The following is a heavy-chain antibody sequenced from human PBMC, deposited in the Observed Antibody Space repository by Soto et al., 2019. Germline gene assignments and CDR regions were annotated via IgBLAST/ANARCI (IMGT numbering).Heavy chain of an antibody. CDR2: IIPIFGTA. CDR3: ATGRDGYNRIFDY. CDR1: GGTFSSYA. D-gene: IGHD5-12*01. V-gene: IGHV1-69*06. Sequence: ASVKVSCKASGGTFSSYAISWVRQAPGQGLEWMGGIIPIFGTANYAQKFQGRVTITADKSTSTAYMELSSLRSEDTAVYYCATGRDGYNRIFDYWGQGTLVTVSS. J-gene: IGHJ4*02.